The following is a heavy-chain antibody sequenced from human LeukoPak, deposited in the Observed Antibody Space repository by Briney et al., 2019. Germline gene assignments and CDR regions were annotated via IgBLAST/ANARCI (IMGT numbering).Heavy chain of an antibody. J-gene: IGHJ5*02. CDR3: ARHVLGVPPGAPNWFDP. Sequence: SETLSLTCAVYGASFSGYYWSWIRQPPGKGLEWIGEITQSGSTNNNPSLKSRVTISIDTSKNQFSLKLTSVTAADTAVYYCARHVLGVPPGAPNWFDPWGQGTLVTVSS. V-gene: IGHV4-34*01. D-gene: IGHD2-2*01. CDR2: ITQSGST. CDR1: GASFSGYY.